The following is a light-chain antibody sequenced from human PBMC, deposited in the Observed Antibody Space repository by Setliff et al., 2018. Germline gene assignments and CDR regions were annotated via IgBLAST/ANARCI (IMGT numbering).Light chain of an antibody. CDR3: SSYAGNYIYV. CDR1: SRDVGGFNF. V-gene: IGLV2-8*01. CDR2: EVS. Sequence: QSALTQPPSASESPGQSVAISCTGTSRDVGGFNFVSWYQQHPGKAPKLIIYEVSKRPSGVPDRFSGSKSGNTASLTVSGLQAEDEADYYCSSYAGNYIYVFGSGTKV. J-gene: IGLJ1*01.